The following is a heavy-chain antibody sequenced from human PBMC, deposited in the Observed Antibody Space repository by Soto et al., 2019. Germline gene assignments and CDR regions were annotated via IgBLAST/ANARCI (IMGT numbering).Heavy chain of an antibody. V-gene: IGHV4-4*02. Sequence: KPSETLSLTCAVSGESINSSHGRNWLRQPPGVGLGWVGQISHSGSTNYNPSLTSRVTISVDKSENHFSLKLTSVTAADTAVYYCAARQFGNGPWTDSGLDFWGQGTLVTVSS. CDR1: GESINSSHG. CDR3: AARQFGNGPWTDSGLDF. CDR2: ISHSGST. D-gene: IGHD3-16*01. J-gene: IGHJ4*01.